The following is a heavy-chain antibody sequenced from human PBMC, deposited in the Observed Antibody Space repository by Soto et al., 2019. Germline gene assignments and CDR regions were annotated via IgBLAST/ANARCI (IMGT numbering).Heavy chain of an antibody. J-gene: IGHJ4*02. D-gene: IGHD2-15*01. CDR1: GFAFSSYA. CDR3: AKSLGSCSGVYCSYFDS. CDR2: ISGSGSAT. Sequence: EVQLLESGGGLENPGGSLRLSCAASGFAFSSYAMNWVRQAPGKGLEWVSTISGSGSATYYADSVKGRFTVSRDSSKNTVYLQMNNVRAEDTAVYYCAKSLGSCSGVYCSYFDSWGQGTLLTV. V-gene: IGHV3-23*01.